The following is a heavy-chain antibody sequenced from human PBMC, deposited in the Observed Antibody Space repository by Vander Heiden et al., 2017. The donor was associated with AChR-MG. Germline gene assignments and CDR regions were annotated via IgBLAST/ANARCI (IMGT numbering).Heavy chain of an antibody. Sequence: DVHLVESGGGLVQPGGSLRLSCAGSGFPFKDAWLNLVRQAPGKGLEWIGRIKSNSDGGITDHAAPVKGRFTISRDDSKNTLYLQMDSLKTEDTGVYYCTTLSLWNYVLETWGQGSLVTVSS. V-gene: IGHV3-15*01. CDR2: IKSNSDGGIT. CDR3: TTLSLWNYVLET. CDR1: GFPFKDAW. D-gene: IGHD1-7*01. J-gene: IGHJ5*02.